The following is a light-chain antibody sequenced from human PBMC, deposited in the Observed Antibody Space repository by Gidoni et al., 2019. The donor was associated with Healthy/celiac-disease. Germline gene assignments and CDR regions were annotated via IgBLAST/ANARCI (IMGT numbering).Light chain of an antibody. CDR2: KDS. CDR3: PSAYLSGTYVV. Sequence: SYELTQPPSVSVSPGQTARSTCSGDALPKQYAYWYQQKPGQAPVLVRYKDSERPSGIPERFSGSSSGTTVPLTISGVQAEDAADYFFPSAYLSGTYVVFGGGPKLPVL. CDR1: ALPKQY. J-gene: IGLJ2*01. V-gene: IGLV3-25*02.